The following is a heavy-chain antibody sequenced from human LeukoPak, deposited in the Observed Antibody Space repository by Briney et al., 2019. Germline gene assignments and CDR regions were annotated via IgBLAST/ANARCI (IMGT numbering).Heavy chain of an antibody. D-gene: IGHD2-2*01. V-gene: IGHV4-34*01. J-gene: IGHJ5*02. CDR2: INHSGST. CDR3: ASSPFRDIVVVPAATNWFDP. Sequence: SETLSLTCTVSGGSISSYYWSWIRQPPGKGLEWIGEINHSGSTNYNPSLKSRVTISVDTSKNQFSLKLSSVTAADTAVYYCASSPFRDIVVVPAATNWFDPWGQGTLVTVSS. CDR1: GGSISSYY.